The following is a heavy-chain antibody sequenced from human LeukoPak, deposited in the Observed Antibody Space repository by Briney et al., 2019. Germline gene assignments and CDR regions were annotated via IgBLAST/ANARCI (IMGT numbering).Heavy chain of an antibody. CDR3: ARLIVGATIDY. J-gene: IGHJ4*02. V-gene: IGHV4-38-2*01. CDR2: IYHSGST. Sequence: SETLSLTCAVSGYSISSGYYWGWIRQPPGKGLEWIGSIYHSGSTYYNPSLKSRVTISVDTSKNQFSLKLSSVTAADTAVYYCARLIVGATIDYWGQGTLVTVSS. D-gene: IGHD1-26*01. CDR1: GYSISSGYY.